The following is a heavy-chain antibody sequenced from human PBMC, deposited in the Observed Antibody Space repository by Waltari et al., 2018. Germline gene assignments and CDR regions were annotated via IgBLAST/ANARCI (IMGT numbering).Heavy chain of an antibody. CDR3: ARERSRDPFDI. CDR2: IWSYGSGG. CDR1: GFTFSNYD. V-gene: IGHV3-33*01. Sequence: QVQLVESGGGVAQSGTSLGLSCAASGFTFSNYDIHWVRQAPGRGLGWLPLIWSYGSGGFYAASVRGRFAFSRDNSKDTVYLQMNSLRAEDTAVYYCARERSRDPFDIWGQGTMVTVSS. J-gene: IGHJ3*02.